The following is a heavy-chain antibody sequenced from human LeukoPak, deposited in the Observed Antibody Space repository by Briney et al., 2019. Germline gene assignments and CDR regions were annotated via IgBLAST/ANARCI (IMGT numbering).Heavy chain of an antibody. CDR3: AGHSISSSVSVWFDS. CDR1: GYSFTSYW. V-gene: IGHV5-51*01. J-gene: IGHJ5*01. CDR2: VYPGDSET. Sequence: GESLKISCKGSGYSFTSYWIGWVRQMPGKGLEWMGIVYPGDSETRYSPSFQGQVTISADKSISTAYLQWSSLKASDTAMYYCAGHSISSSVSVWFDSWGQGTLVTVSS. D-gene: IGHD6-13*01.